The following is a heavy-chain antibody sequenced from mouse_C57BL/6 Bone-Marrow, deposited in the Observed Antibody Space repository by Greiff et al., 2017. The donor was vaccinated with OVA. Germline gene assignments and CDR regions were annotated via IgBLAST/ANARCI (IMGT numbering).Heavy chain of an antibody. Sequence: EVQLQESGPELVKPGASVKISCKASGYSFTGYYMNWVKQSPEKSLEWIGEINPSTGGTTYNQKFKDKATLTVDKSSSTAYMQLKSLTSEDSAVYYCARRGPGSSSFDYWGQGTTLTVSS. J-gene: IGHJ2*01. V-gene: IGHV1-42*01. CDR1: GYSFTGYY. D-gene: IGHD1-1*01. CDR2: INPSTGGT. CDR3: ARRGPGSSSFDY.